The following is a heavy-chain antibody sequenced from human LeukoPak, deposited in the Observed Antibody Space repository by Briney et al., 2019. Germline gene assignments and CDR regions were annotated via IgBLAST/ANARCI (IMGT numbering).Heavy chain of an antibody. CDR2: MNPNSGNT. CDR1: GDTFTIND. V-gene: IGHV1-8*01. CDR3: ARVTAAGTWAFDI. J-gene: IGHJ3*02. Sequence: GASVKVSCKASGDTFTINDINWVRQATGQGLEWMGWMNPNSGNTGYAQKFQGRVTMTRNTSISTSYMELTNLRSEDTAVYYCARVTAAGTWAFDIWDQGTTVTVSS. D-gene: IGHD6-13*01.